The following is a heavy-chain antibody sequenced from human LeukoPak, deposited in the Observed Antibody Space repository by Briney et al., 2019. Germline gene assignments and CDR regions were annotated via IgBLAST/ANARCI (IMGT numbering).Heavy chain of an antibody. CDR3: ARDGVVVPAAIEAYYDMDV. J-gene: IGHJ6*02. V-gene: IGHV4-4*07. Sequence: NPSETLSLTCTVSGGSISSYYWSWIRQPAGKGLEWIGRIYTSGSTNYNPSLKSRVTMSVDTSKNQFSLKLSSVTAADTAVYYCARDGVVVPAAIEAYYDMDVWGQGTTVTVSS. CDR2: IYTSGST. CDR1: GGSISSYY. D-gene: IGHD2-2*01.